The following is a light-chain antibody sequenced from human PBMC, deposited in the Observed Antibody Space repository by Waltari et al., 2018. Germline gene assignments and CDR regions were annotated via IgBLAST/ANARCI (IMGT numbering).Light chain of an antibody. J-gene: IGKJ1*01. Sequence: ETVLPHSQRPLSLSPGAEAPLPSRARRTFTTSHLAWYQQKPGQPPRLLIYDASSRATGIPDRCSGSGSATDFTLTITRLEPEDFAVYYCQQYGNLPRTFGQGTEVEIK. CDR2: DAS. V-gene: IGKV3-20*01. CDR1: RTFTTSH. CDR3: QQYGNLPRT.